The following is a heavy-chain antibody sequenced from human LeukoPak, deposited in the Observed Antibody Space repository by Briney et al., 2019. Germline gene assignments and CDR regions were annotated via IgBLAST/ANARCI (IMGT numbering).Heavy chain of an antibody. CDR1: GGSFSGYY. V-gene: IGHV4-34*01. D-gene: IGHD4/OR15-4a*01. CDR2: INHSGST. J-gene: IGHJ5*02. Sequence: PSETLSLTCAVYGGSFSGYYWSWIRQPPGKGLEWIGEINHSGSTNYNPSLKSRVTISVDTSENQFSLKLSSVTAADTAVYYCARRRPPNAHGRTPAHPSWFDPWGQGTLVTVSS. CDR3: ARRRPPNAHGRTPAHPSWFDP.